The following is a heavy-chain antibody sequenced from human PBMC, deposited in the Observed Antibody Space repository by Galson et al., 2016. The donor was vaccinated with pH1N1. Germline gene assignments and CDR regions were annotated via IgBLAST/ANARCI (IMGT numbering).Heavy chain of an antibody. V-gene: IGHV1-69*13. CDR3: ARDVRTYYISWTDAFDI. D-gene: IGHD3-10*01. CDR2: IIPMFGTT. Sequence: SVKVSCKASGYRFRDYYVHWVRQAPGQGLEWMARIIPMFGTTKYAQNFQDRVTITADESTGTVYMELNSLTSEDTAVYYCARDVRTYYISWTDAFDIWGQGTMVIVSS. CDR1: GYRFRDYY. J-gene: IGHJ3*02.